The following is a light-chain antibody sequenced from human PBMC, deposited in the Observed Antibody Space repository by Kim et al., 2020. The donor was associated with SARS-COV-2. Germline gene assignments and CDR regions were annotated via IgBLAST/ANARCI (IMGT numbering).Light chain of an antibody. J-gene: IGLJ1*01. CDR1: SSDVGGYNY. CDR2: GVS. V-gene: IGLV2-11*03. CDR3: CSYAGNYV. Sequence: SPGQSVTISCTGTSSDVGGYNYVSWYQQHPGQAPKLILYGVSKRPSGIPDRFSGSKSANAASLTISGLQADDEADYYCCSYAGNYVFGTGTKVTVL.